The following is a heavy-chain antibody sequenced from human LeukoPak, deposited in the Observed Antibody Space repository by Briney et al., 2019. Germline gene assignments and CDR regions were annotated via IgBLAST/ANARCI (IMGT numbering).Heavy chain of an antibody. Sequence: EASVKVSCKASGGTFSSYAISWVRQAPGQGLEWMGGIIPIFGTANYAQKFQGRVTITADESTSTAYMELRSLRSDDTAVYYCARVPNGGYDFWSGYWVDIWGQGTMVTVSS. J-gene: IGHJ3*02. D-gene: IGHD3-3*01. CDR3: ARVPNGGYDFWSGYWVDI. CDR2: IIPIFGTA. V-gene: IGHV1-69*01. CDR1: GGTFSSYA.